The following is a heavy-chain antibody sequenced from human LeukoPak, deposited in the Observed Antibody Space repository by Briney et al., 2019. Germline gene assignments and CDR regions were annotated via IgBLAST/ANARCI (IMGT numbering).Heavy chain of an antibody. CDR2: IWYDGSNK. D-gene: IGHD3-9*01. Sequence: GGSLRLSCAASGFTFSSYGMHWVRQAPGKGLEWVAVIWYDGSNKYYADSVKGRFTISRDNSKSTLYLQMNSLRAEDTAVYYCARSDWFMYAFDIWGQGTMVTVSS. J-gene: IGHJ3*02. V-gene: IGHV3-33*01. CDR1: GFTFSSYG. CDR3: ARSDWFMYAFDI.